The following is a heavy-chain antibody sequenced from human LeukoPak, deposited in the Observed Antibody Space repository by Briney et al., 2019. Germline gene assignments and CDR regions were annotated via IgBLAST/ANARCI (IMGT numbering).Heavy chain of an antibody. D-gene: IGHD2-8*02. CDR1: GFALKSYS. V-gene: IGHV3-21*01. CDR3: ARVAVSGPTGWFDF. Sequence: PGGSLRLSCAGSGFALKSYSLSWVRQAPGKGLEWVSSISSTSAYIYYADSVKGRFTISRDNVDNVVYLQMNSLGAEDTAVYYCARVAVSGPTGWFDFWGQGTLVIVSS. CDR2: ISSTSAYI. J-gene: IGHJ5*01.